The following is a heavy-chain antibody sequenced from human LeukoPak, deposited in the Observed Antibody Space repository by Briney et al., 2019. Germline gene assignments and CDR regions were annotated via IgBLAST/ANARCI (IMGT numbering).Heavy chain of an antibody. J-gene: IGHJ4*02. D-gene: IGHD6-13*01. CDR1: GFTFSNAW. CDR2: IKSKTDGGTT. Sequence: GGSLRLSCAASGFTFSNAWMSWVRQAPGKGLEWVGRIKSKTDGGTTDYAAPVKGRFTISRDDSKNTLYLQMNSLKTEDTAVYYCTTDISSGWYYFDYWGQGTLVTVSS. CDR3: TTDISSGWYYFDY. V-gene: IGHV3-15*01.